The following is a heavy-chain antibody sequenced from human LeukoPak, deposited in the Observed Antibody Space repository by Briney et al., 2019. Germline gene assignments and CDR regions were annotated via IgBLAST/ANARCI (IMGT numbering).Heavy chain of an antibody. CDR2: VYSGGLT. J-gene: IGHJ6*02. V-gene: IGHV3-66*01. CDR3: VRDRWPGLGNF. CDR1: GFIVSENY. Sequence: GGSLRLSCAASGFIVSENYMSWVRQAPGKGLEWVSTVYSGGLTFYADPVKGRFTISRDNSKNTLYLQMSSLRAEDTAVYYCVRDRWPGLGNFWGQGTTVTVSS. D-gene: IGHD7-27*01.